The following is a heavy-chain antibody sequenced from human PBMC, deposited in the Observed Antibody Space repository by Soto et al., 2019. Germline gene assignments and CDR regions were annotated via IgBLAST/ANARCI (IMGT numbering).Heavy chain of an antibody. CDR1: GFTFSSYG. D-gene: IGHD6-13*01. CDR2: ISYDGSNK. Sequence: QVQLVESGGGVVQPGRSLRLSCAASGFTFSSYGMHWVRQAPGKGLEWVAVISYDGSNKYHADSVKGRFTISRDNSKNTLYLQMNSLRAEDTAVYYCAKDWEGYLSWYFDLWGRGTLVTVSS. V-gene: IGHV3-30*18. J-gene: IGHJ2*01. CDR3: AKDWEGYLSWYFDL.